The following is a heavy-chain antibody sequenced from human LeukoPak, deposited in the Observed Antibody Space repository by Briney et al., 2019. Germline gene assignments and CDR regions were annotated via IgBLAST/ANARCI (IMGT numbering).Heavy chain of an antibody. CDR3: ARDPLQLWSFDY. CDR1: GFTFSDYY. J-gene: IGHJ4*02. Sequence: GGSLRLSCAASGFTFSDYYMSWIRQAPGKGLEWVSYISSSGRTIYYSDSVKGRFTISRDNAKNSLYLQMNSLRPEDTAVYYCARDPLQLWSFDYWGQGTLVTVSS. CDR2: ISSSGRTI. D-gene: IGHD5-18*01. V-gene: IGHV3-11*01.